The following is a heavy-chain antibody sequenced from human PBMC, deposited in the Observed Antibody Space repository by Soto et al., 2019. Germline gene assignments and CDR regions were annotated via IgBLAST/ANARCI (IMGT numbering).Heavy chain of an antibody. V-gene: IGHV4-59*01. CDR2: IYYSGST. D-gene: IGHD3-10*01. Sequence: SETLSLTCTVSGGSISSYYWSWIRQPPGKGLEWIGYIYYSGSTNYNPSLKSRVTISVDTSKNQFSLKLSSVTAADTAVYYCARDRLWFGAPSGNWFDPWGQGTLVPVSS. J-gene: IGHJ5*02. CDR1: GGSISSYY. CDR3: ARDRLWFGAPSGNWFDP.